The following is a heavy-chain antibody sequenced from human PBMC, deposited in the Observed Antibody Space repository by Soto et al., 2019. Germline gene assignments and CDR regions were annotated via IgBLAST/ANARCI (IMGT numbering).Heavy chain of an antibody. V-gene: IGHV1-18*01. Sequence: QVQLVQSGHEVKKPRASVKVSCKASGYTFSSYGISWVRQAPGQGLEWMGWISPYNGNTNYAQKLQGRVTFTTDTSMSTAYMEVRSLTFDDTAVYYCARTGREIAPRYYYYGMDVWGQGTTVTVSS. CDR1: GYTFSSYG. J-gene: IGHJ6*02. D-gene: IGHD1-26*01. CDR3: ARTGREIAPRYYYYGMDV. CDR2: ISPYNGNT.